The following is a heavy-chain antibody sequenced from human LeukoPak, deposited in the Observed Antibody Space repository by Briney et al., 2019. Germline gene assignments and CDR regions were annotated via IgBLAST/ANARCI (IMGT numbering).Heavy chain of an antibody. Sequence: GRSLRLSCAASGFTFSSYVIHWVRQAPGKGLEWVAGISYDGSIKYYADSVKGRFTISRDNSKNTLSLQMNSLRADDTAVYFCAKGLYYGSGSDYFDYWGQGTLVTVSS. D-gene: IGHD3-10*01. CDR2: ISYDGSIK. CDR1: GFTFSSYV. V-gene: IGHV3-30*18. CDR3: AKGLYYGSGSDYFDY. J-gene: IGHJ4*02.